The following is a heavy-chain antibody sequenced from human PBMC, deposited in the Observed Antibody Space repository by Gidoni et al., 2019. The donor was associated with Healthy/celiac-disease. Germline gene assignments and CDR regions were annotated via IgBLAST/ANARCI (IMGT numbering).Heavy chain of an antibody. J-gene: IGHJ4*02. CDR1: GFTFSSFA. D-gene: IGHD5-18*01. CDR2: ISYDGSNK. V-gene: IGHV3-30*01. Sequence: QVQLVESGGGVVQPGRSLRLSCAASGFTFSSFAMHWVRQAPGKGLEWVAVISYDGSNKYYADSVKGRFTISRDNSKNTLYLQMNSLRAEDTAVYYCARDPEDRYSYGPKGFDYWGQGTLVTVSS. CDR3: ARDPEDRYSYGPKGFDY.